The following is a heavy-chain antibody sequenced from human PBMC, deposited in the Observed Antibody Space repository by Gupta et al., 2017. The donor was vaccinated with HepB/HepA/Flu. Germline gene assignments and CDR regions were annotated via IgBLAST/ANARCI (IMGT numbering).Heavy chain of an antibody. Sequence: QVQLQQSGPGLVKPSQTLSLTCAISGDSVSSNSAAWNWIRQSPSRGLDWLGRTYYRSKWYNEYEISVESRITFNADTSKNQVSLQLNSVTPEDTAVYFCAREYCCSMHCHQMDVLGKGTPVTVSS. D-gene: IGHD2-8*02. CDR1: GDSVSSNSAA. V-gene: IGHV6-1*01. CDR3: AREYCCSMHCHQMDV. CDR2: TYYRSKWYN. J-gene: IGHJ6*04.